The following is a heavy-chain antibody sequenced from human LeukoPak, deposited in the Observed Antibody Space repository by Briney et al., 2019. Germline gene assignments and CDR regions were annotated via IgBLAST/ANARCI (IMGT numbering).Heavy chain of an antibody. D-gene: IGHD6-19*01. J-gene: IGHJ4*02. V-gene: IGHV5-10-1*01. CDR2: IDPSDSYT. CDR3: ARRIAVAGTEIDY. Sequence: LGASLQISSEGSGYSFTSYWISWVRQMPGKGLERMGRIDPSDSYTNYSPSFQGHVTISADKSISTAYLQWSSLKASDTAMYYCARRIAVAGTEIDYWGQGTLVTVSS. CDR1: GYSFTSYW.